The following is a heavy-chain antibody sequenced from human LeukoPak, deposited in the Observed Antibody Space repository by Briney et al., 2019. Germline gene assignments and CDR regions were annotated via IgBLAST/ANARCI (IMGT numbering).Heavy chain of an antibody. Sequence: GGSLRLSCAASGFTFSNYEMNWVRQAPGKGLEWVSAISGSGGSTYYADSVKGRFTISRDNSKNTLYLQMNSLRAEDTAVYYCAKESSYYDILTGYYSRSFDYWGQGTLVTVSS. V-gene: IGHV3-23*01. J-gene: IGHJ4*02. CDR2: ISGSGGST. CDR1: GFTFSNYE. CDR3: AKESSYYDILTGYYSRSFDY. D-gene: IGHD3-9*01.